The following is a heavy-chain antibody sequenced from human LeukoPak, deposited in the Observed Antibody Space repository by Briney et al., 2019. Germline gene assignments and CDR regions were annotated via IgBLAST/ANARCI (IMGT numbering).Heavy chain of an antibody. V-gene: IGHV3-33*01. CDR1: GFTFSSYG. CDR3: ARVGWDTAMVTTHFDY. CDR2: IWYDGSNK. Sequence: GRSLRLSCAASGFTFSSYGMHWVRQAPGKGLEWVAVIWYDGSNKYYADSVKGRFTISRDNSKNTLYVQMNSLRAEDTAVYYCARVGWDTAMVTTHFDYWGQGPLVTVSS. D-gene: IGHD5-18*01. J-gene: IGHJ4*02.